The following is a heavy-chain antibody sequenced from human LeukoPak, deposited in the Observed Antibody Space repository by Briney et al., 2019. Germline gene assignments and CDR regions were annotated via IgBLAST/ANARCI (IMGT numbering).Heavy chain of an antibody. V-gene: IGHV3-48*04. CDR1: GFTFSSYS. CDR2: ISESGSTI. D-gene: IGHD6-13*01. Sequence: GGSLRLSCAASGFTFSSYSMNWVRQAPGKGLEWVSYISESGSTIYYADSVKGRFTISRDNAKNSLHLQMNSLRAEDTAVYYCAREAWYESTYYYYYMDVWGKGTTVTISS. CDR3: AREAWYESTYYYYYMDV. J-gene: IGHJ6*03.